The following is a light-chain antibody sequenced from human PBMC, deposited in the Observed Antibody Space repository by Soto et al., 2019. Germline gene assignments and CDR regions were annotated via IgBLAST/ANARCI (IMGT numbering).Light chain of an antibody. V-gene: IGLV1-44*01. CDR2: RSD. CDR3: CSYAGPAGSFRRL. CDR1: SSNIGSST. J-gene: IGLJ1*01. Sequence: QSVLTQPPSASGTPGQRVTISCSGRSSNIGSSTVHWYQQLPGTAPKLLIHRSDQRPSGVPDRFSGSKSGTSASLAISGLQSEDEADYYCCSYAGPAGSFRRLFGTGTKVTVL.